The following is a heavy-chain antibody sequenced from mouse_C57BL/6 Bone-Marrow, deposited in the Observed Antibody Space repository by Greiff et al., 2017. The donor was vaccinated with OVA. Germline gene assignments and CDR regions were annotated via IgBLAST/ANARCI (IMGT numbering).Heavy chain of an antibody. CDR2: ILPGSGST. D-gene: IGHD2-1*01. J-gene: IGHJ2*01. CDR1: GYTFTGYW. V-gene: IGHV1-9*01. Sequence: QVQLQQSGAELMKPGASVKLSCTATGYTFTGYWIEWVKQRPGHGLEWIGEILPGSGSTNSNEKFKGKATFTADTSSNTAYMQLSSLTTEDSAIYYCAFYYGNYEDYWGQGTTLTVSS. CDR3: AFYYGNYEDY.